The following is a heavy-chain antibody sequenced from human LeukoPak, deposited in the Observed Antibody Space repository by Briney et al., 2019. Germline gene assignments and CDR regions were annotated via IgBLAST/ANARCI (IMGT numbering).Heavy chain of an antibody. D-gene: IGHD3-3*01. V-gene: IGHV4-59*08. J-gene: IGHJ4*02. CDR1: GGSISSYY. Sequence: PSETLSLTCTVSGGSISSYYWSWIRQPPGKGLEWIGYIYYSGSTNYNPSLKSRVTISVDTSENQFSLKLSSVIAADTAIYYCARRGQRTAWSFDYWGQGTLVTVSS. CDR2: IYYSGST. CDR3: ARRGQRTAWSFDY.